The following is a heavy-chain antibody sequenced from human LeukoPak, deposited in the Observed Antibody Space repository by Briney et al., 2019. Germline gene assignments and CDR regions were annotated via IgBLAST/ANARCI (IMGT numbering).Heavy chain of an antibody. Sequence: PPETLSLTCTVSGGSISGYYWSWIRQPPGEGLEWIGYIYNSGNTNYNPSLKSRVTISVDTSTNQFSLKLTSVTAADTAVYYCARYRAFDIWGRGTLVTVSS. CDR3: ARYRAFDI. CDR1: GGSISGYY. V-gene: IGHV4-59*01. J-gene: IGHJ3*02. CDR2: IYNSGNT.